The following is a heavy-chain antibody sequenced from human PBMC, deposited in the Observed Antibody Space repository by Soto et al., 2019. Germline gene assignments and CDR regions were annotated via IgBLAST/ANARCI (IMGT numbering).Heavy chain of an antibody. D-gene: IGHD3-10*01. J-gene: IGHJ4*02. V-gene: IGHV3-7*01. CDR1: GITFSPYW. CDR3: LGSNSDSY. Sequence: EVQLVESGGGLVQPGGSLTVSCVASGITFSPYWMNWVRQAPGKGLEWVASINQDGSEKYFVDSVKGRFTISRDNAKKSLSLQMNSLRGEDTAVYYCLGSNSDSYWGQGALVTVSS. CDR2: INQDGSEK.